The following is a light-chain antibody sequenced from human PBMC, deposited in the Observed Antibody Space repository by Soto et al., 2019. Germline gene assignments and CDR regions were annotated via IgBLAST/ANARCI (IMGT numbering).Light chain of an antibody. J-gene: IGLJ1*01. Sequence: LTQPASVSGAPGQSVTIFCTGTSSDGGGYNYVSWYQQHPGKAPKFMIYDVSNRPSGVSNRFSGSKSGNTASLTISGLQAEDEADYYCSSYTTSNTRQIVFGTGTKVTVL. V-gene: IGLV2-14*01. CDR1: SSDGGGYNY. CDR3: SSYTTSNTRQIV. CDR2: DVS.